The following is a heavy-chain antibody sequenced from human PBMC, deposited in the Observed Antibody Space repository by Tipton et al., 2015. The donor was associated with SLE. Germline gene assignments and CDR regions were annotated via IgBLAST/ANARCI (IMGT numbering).Heavy chain of an antibody. CDR3: AREWGFTVTIPVHAFDI. CDR2: ISYDGSNK. CDR1: GFTFSSYA. D-gene: IGHD4-17*01. J-gene: IGHJ3*02. V-gene: IGHV3-30-3*01. Sequence: SLRLSCAASGFTFSSYAMHWVRQAPGKGLEWVAVISYDGSNKYYADSVKGRFTISRDNSKNSLYLQMNSLRAEDTAVYYCAREWGFTVTIPVHAFDIWGQGTMVTVSS.